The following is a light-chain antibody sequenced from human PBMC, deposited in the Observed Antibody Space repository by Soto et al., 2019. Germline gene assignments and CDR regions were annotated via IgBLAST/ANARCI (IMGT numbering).Light chain of an antibody. J-gene: IGKJ4*01. V-gene: IGKV3-15*01. CDR2: DAS. CDR3: QQYTSCPRT. CDR1: QSVSKF. Sequence: ETEMTQSPSALSVSLGERATLSCRASQSVSKFVAWYHQKPGQVPKLLIYDASTSATGIPSRFSGSGSGTEFTLTISSLQPEDFAIYYCQQYTSCPRTFGGGTKVEIK.